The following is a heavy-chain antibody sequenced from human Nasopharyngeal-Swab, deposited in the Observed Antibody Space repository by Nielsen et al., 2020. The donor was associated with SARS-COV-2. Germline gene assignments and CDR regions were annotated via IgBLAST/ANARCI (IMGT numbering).Heavy chain of an antibody. V-gene: IGHV6-1*01. D-gene: IGHD1-26*01. CDR1: GDSVSSNSAA. CDR3: ARGSGTYSDYFDY. Sequence: SETLSLTCAISGDSVSSNSAAWTWIRQSPSRGLEWPGRTYFRSKWLNDYAVSVKSRMTINQDTPRNQFSLQLNSVTPEDTAIYYCARGSGTYSDYFDYWGQGTLVSVSS. J-gene: IGHJ4*02. CDR2: TYFRSKWLN.